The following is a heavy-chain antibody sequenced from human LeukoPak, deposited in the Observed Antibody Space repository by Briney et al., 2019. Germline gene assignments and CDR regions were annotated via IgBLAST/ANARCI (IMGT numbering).Heavy chain of an antibody. CDR3: AKDGVLKVDTAIL. V-gene: IGHV3-30*02. Sequence: GGSLRLSCAASGFTFSSYGMHWVRQAPGKGLEWVAFIRYDGSNKYYADSVKGRFTISRDNSKNTLYLQMNSLRAEDTAVYYCAKDGVLKVDTAILWGQGNLVTVSS. CDR1: GFTFSSYG. J-gene: IGHJ4*02. CDR2: IRYDGSNK. D-gene: IGHD5-18*01.